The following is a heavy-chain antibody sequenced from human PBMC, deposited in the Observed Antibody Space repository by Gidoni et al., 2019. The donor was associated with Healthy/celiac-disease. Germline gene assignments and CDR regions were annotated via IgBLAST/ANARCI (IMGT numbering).Heavy chain of an antibody. V-gene: IGHV3-9*01. J-gene: IGHJ6*03. CDR2: ISWNSATI. CDR3: AKDRLSGGGDMFYYYMDV. D-gene: IGHD2-21*01. CDR1: GFTFDDYG. Sequence: EVQLVESGGALVQPGGSLRLSCAASGFTFDDYGMHWVRQAPGKGLEWVSGISWNSATIGHADSVKGRFTISRDNAKNSLYLQMNSLRPEDTALYYCAKDRLSGGGDMFYYYMDVWGTGTTVTVSS.